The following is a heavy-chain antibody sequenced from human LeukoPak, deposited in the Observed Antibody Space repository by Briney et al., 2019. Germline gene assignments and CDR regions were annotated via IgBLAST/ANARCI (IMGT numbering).Heavy chain of an antibody. Sequence: GGSLRLSCAASGFTFSSYSMNWVRQAPGKGLEWVSYISSSSRTIYYADSVKGRFTISRDNAKNSLYLQMNSLRAEDTAVYYCARRSSSHFAFDIWGQGTMVTVSS. D-gene: IGHD6-13*01. V-gene: IGHV3-48*04. CDR1: GFTFSSYS. CDR3: ARRSSSHFAFDI. J-gene: IGHJ3*02. CDR2: ISSSSRTI.